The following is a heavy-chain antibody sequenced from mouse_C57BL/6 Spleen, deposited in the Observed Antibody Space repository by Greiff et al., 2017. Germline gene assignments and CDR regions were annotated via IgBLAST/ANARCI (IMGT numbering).Heavy chain of an antibody. V-gene: IGHV14-2*01. Sequence: VHVKQSGAELVKPGASVKLSCTASGFNIKDYYMHWVKQRTEQGLEWIGRIDPEDGETKYAPKFQGKATITADTSSNTAYLQLSSLTSEDTAVYYCAMVTTVVEKAMDYWGQGTSVTVSS. J-gene: IGHJ4*01. CDR3: AMVTTVVEKAMDY. CDR2: IDPEDGET. CDR1: GFNIKDYY. D-gene: IGHD1-1*01.